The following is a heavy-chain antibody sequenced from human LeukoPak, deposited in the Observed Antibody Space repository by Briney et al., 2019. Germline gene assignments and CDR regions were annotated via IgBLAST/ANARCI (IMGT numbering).Heavy chain of an antibody. CDR2: IIPIFGTA. Sequence: GASVKVSCKASGGTFSSYAISWVRQAPGQGLEWMGGIIPIFGTANYAQKFQGRVTITADESTSTAYMELSSLRSEDTAVYYCARELGNEYYYDSSGSLPFDYWGQGTLVTVSS. CDR3: ARELGNEYYYDSSGSLPFDY. CDR1: GGTFSSYA. V-gene: IGHV1-69*01. D-gene: IGHD3-22*01. J-gene: IGHJ4*02.